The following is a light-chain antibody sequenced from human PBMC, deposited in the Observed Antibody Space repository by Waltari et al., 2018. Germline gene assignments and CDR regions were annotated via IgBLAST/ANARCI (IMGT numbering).Light chain of an antibody. Sequence: QSVLTQPPSVSAPPRQKVTISCSGSPSNIGNNDVSWYQQLPGTAPKLLIYENNKRPSGIPGRFSGSKSGTSATLDITGLQTGDEADYFCGTWDSSLSGEFWVFGGGTKLTVL. V-gene: IGLV1-51*02. J-gene: IGLJ3*02. CDR3: GTWDSSLSGEFWV. CDR2: ENN. CDR1: PSNIGNND.